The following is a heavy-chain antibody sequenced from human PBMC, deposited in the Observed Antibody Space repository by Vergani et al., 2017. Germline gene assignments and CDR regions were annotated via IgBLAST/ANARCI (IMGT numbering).Heavy chain of an antibody. V-gene: IGHV4-39*01. Sequence: QLQLQESGPGLVKPSETLSLTCTVSGVSIGSNSYYWGWIRQPPGKGLEWIGTIYYTGTTYYNEAHKSRLTISVDTSKNQFSPNLTSVTAADTAVYYCTRHGRSGWAGYFQHWGQGTLVTASS. CDR2: IYYTGTT. D-gene: IGHD6-19*01. CDR3: TRHGRSGWAGYFQH. CDR1: GVSIGSNSYY. J-gene: IGHJ1*01.